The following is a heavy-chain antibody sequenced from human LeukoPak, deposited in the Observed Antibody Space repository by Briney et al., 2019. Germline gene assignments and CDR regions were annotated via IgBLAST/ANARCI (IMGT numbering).Heavy chain of an antibody. Sequence: ASVKVSCKASGYTFTGYYMHWVRQAPGQGLEWMGWINPNSGGTNYAQKFQGGVTMTEDTSTDTAYMELSSLRSEDTAVYYCATATSGWYPDYWGQGTLVTVSS. CDR1: GYTFTGYY. CDR2: INPNSGGT. V-gene: IGHV1-2*02. D-gene: IGHD6-19*01. J-gene: IGHJ4*02. CDR3: ATATSGWYPDY.